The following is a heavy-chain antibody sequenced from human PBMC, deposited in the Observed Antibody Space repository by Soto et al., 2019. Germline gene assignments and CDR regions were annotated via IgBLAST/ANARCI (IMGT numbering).Heavy chain of an antibody. J-gene: IGHJ3*02. Sequence: QVQLQAPGPGLVKPSQTLSLTCTVSGGSISSADCCWTWIRQPPGKGLEWIGHIYYSGDTSYNPSLKSRTTISLHTSKNQFSLKLTSVPVADTAVYYCARDNSEDHGDYGGGAYDIWGQGTLVTVSS. CDR2: IYYSGDT. D-gene: IGHD4-17*01. V-gene: IGHV4-30-4*01. CDR1: GGSISSADCC. CDR3: ARDNSEDHGDYGGGAYDI.